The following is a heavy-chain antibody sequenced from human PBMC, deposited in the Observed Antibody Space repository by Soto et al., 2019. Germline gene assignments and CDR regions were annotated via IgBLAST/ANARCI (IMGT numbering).Heavy chain of an antibody. D-gene: IGHD3-3*01. CDR2: INAGNGNT. CDR3: ARRGVRFLEWFNWFDP. V-gene: IGHV1-3*01. CDR1: GYTFTSYA. J-gene: IGHJ5*02. Sequence: GASVKVSCKASGYTFTSYAMHWVRQAPGQRLEWMGWINAGNGNTKYSQKFQGRVTITRDTSASTAYMELSSLRSEDTAVYYCARRGVRFLEWFNWFDPWGQGTLVTVSS.